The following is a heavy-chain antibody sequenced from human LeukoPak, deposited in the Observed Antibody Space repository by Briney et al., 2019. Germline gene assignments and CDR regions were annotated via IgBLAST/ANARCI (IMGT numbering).Heavy chain of an antibody. J-gene: IGHJ4*02. V-gene: IGHV4-61*01. CDR2: IYYSGST. D-gene: IGHD3-22*01. CDR3: ASFEGSYYDSSGYYDY. Sequence: PSETLSLTCTVSGGSVSSGSYYWSWIRQPPGKGLEWIGYIYYSGSTNYNPSLKSRVTISVDTSKNQFSLKLSSVTAADTAVYYCASFEGSYYDSSGYYDYWGQGTLVTASS. CDR1: GGSVSSGSYY.